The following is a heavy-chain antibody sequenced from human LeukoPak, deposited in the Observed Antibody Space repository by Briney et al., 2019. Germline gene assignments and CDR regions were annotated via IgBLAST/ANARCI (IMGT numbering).Heavy chain of an antibody. CDR3: AKDLRQQLVLGAFDI. V-gene: IGHV3-23*01. CDR1: GFTFSSYA. J-gene: IGHJ3*02. D-gene: IGHD6-13*01. CDR2: ISGSGGST. Sequence: GGSLRLSCAASGFTFSSYAMSWVRQAPGKGLEWVSAISGSGGSTYYADSVKGRFTISRDNSKNALYLQMNSLRAEDTAVYYCAKDLRQQLVLGAFDIWGQGTMVTVSS.